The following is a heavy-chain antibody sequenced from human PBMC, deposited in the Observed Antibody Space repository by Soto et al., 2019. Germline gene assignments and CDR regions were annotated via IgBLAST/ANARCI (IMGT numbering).Heavy chain of an antibody. J-gene: IGHJ3*02. D-gene: IGHD2-21*02. CDR1: GFVFSSYA. CDR3: AKTTAGGFSAFEI. Sequence: EVQLLESGGGLVQPGGSLRLSCAASGFVFSSYAMSWVRQAPGKGLEWVSAISGSGTTAYYADSVKGRFIFSRDNPKNPMYLQMNSLRAEDTAVYFCAKTTAGGFSAFEIWGQGTVVTVSS. V-gene: IGHV3-23*01. CDR2: ISGSGTTA.